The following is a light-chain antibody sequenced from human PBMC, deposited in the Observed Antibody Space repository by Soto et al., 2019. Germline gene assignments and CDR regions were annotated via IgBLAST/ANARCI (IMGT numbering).Light chain of an antibody. CDR3: CSYAGSSTYV. CDR1: SSDVGSYKL. J-gene: IGLJ1*01. V-gene: IGLV2-23*02. Sequence: QSVLTQPASVSGSPGQSITISCTGTSSDVGSYKLVSWYQQHPGKAPKLMIYEVSKRPSGFSNRFSGSKSGNTASLTISGLQAEDEADYYCCSYAGSSTYVFGTGTKVTVL. CDR2: EVS.